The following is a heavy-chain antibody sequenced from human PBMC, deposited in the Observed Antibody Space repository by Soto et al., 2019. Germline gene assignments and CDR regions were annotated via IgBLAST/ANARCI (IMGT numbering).Heavy chain of an antibody. J-gene: IGHJ4*02. V-gene: IGHV3-23*01. D-gene: IGHD4-17*01. CDR3: ARDRGDVDHLGDYGRHPFDF. CDR1: GLTFRSYA. Sequence: EVQLLESGGGLVQPGGSLRLSCAASGLTFRSYAMTWVRQAPGKGLEWVAAISGAGGSTYYGDSVKGRFTISRDNSRKPVDLQMDRLRARGTAVYYCARDRGDVDHLGDYGRHPFDFWGQGTLVTVSS. CDR2: ISGAGGST.